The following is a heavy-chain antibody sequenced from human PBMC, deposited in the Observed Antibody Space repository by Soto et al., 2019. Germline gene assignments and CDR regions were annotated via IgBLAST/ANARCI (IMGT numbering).Heavy chain of an antibody. CDR2: ISGSGGST. Sequence: GGSLRLSCAASGFTFSSYAMSWVRQAPGKGLEWVSAISGSGGSTYYADSVKGRFTISRDNSKNTLYLQMNSLRAEDTAVYYCATDPPVRGAYNWFDPWGQGTLVTVSS. CDR1: GFTFSSYA. D-gene: IGHD3-10*01. CDR3: ATDPPVRGAYNWFDP. V-gene: IGHV3-23*01. J-gene: IGHJ5*02.